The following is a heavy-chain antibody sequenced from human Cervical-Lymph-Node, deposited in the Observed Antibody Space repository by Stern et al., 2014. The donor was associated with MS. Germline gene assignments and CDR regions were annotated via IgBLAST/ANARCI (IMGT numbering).Heavy chain of an antibody. J-gene: IGHJ4*02. CDR3: ARVAPYSSSSPFDS. Sequence: QVQLQESGPGLVKPSQTLSLTCTVSGASVGRGGYYWSWIRQHPGKGLVWIGYVHNRGYTQYNPSIKSRLSISFDTSKNQVSLRLSSVTAADTAVYYCARVAPYSSSSPFDSWGQGTLVTVSS. CDR2: VHNRGYT. D-gene: IGHD6-6*01. V-gene: IGHV4-31*03. CDR1: GASVGRGGYY.